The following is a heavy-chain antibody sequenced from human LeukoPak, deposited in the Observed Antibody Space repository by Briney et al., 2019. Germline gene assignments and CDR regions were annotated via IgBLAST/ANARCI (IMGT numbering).Heavy chain of an antibody. Sequence: GASVTVSCTSSGYTFTVYYMHWVRQAPGQGLEWMGWINPNSGGTNYAHKFQGRVTMTRDTSISTAYMELSRLRSEDTAVDYCARGSITMVRGFVDYWGQGTLVTVSS. D-gene: IGHD3-10*01. J-gene: IGHJ4*02. CDR2: INPNSGGT. CDR3: ARGSITMVRGFVDY. CDR1: GYTFTVYY. V-gene: IGHV1-2*07.